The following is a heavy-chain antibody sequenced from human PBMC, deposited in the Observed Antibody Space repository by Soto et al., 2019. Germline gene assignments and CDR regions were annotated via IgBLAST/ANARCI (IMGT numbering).Heavy chain of an antibody. CDR3: AHRRARNNIAAFDF. J-gene: IGHJ4*02. Sequence: QITLKESGPTLVKTTQTLTLTCTFSGFSLRSNGVGVGWIRQPPGKALEWLALIYWDDDKLYSPSLKSRLTITKDTSKNEVVLTMTNMDPVDTATYYCAHRRARNNIAAFDFWGQGTLVTVSS. D-gene: IGHD6-25*01. CDR2: IYWDDDK. CDR1: GFSLRSNGVG. V-gene: IGHV2-5*02.